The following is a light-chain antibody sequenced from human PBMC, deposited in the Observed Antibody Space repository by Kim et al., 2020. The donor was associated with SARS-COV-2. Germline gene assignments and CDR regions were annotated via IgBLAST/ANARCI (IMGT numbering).Light chain of an antibody. Sequence: PGKTARITCGGNNVGRKSVHWDQQKPGQAPVLVIYYDSDRPSGIPERFSGSNSGNTATLTINRVEAGDEADYYCQVWDSNSSPLYVFGTGTKVTVL. CDR1: NVGRKS. V-gene: IGLV3-21*04. CDR2: YDS. CDR3: QVWDSNSSPLYV. J-gene: IGLJ1*01.